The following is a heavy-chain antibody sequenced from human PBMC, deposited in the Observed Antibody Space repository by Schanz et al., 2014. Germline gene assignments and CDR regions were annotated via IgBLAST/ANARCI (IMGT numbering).Heavy chain of an antibody. J-gene: IGHJ5*02. Sequence: QVQLQESGPGLVKPSQTLSLTCIVSGGSISSGTYYWSWLRQPAGKGLEWIGRIYTSGSTNYNPSLKSRVPITLDTSKTHFSLKLSSVTAADTAVYYCAREPLSGYNWFDPWGQGSLVTVSS. CDR2: IYTSGST. V-gene: IGHV4-61*02. CDR1: GGSISSGTYY. D-gene: IGHD6-25*01. CDR3: AREPLSGYNWFDP.